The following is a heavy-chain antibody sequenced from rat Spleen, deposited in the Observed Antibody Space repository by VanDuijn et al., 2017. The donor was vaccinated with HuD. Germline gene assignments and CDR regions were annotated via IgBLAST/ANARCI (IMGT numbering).Heavy chain of an antibody. J-gene: IGHJ4*01. CDR3: ATDGYYDGTYYSVLIVDA. D-gene: IGHD1-12*02. CDR1: GFTVSDYY. V-gene: IGHV5-20*01. Sequence: EVQLMESNGGLVQPGRSLKLSCAASGFTVSDYYMAWVRQAPTAGLEWVATFSFDGRTTYYRDSVKGRFIISRDNTKSALYLQMDRLRSEDTATYYCATDGYYDGTYYSVLIVDAWGQGASVTVSS. CDR2: FSFDGRTT.